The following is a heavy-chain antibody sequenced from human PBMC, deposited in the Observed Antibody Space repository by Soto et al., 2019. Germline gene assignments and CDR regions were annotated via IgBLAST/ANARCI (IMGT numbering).Heavy chain of an antibody. J-gene: IGHJ6*02. CDR2: IIPIFGTA. CDR1: GGTFSSYA. V-gene: IGHV1-69*06. D-gene: IGHD1-26*01. Sequence: QVQLVQSGAEVKKPGSSVKVSCKASGGTFSSYAISWVRQAPGQGREWMGGIIPIFGTANYAQKFQGRVTITADKSTSTAYMELSSLRSEDTAVYYCARGRSGSYYAEGYGMDVWSQGTTVTVSS. CDR3: ARGRSGSYYAEGYGMDV.